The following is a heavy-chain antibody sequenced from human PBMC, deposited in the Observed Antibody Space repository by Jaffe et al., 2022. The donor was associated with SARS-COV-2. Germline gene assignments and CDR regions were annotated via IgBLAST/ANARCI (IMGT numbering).Heavy chain of an antibody. Sequence: EVQLVESGGGLVKPGGSLRLSCAASGFTFSSYSMNWVRQAPGKGLEWVSSISSSSSYIYYADSVKGRFTISRDNAKNSLYLQMNSLRAEDTAVYYCAPYRRIAGGYYFDYWGQGTLVTVSS. CDR3: APYRRIAGGYYFDY. D-gene: IGHD6-13*01. CDR1: GFTFSSYS. V-gene: IGHV3-21*01. J-gene: IGHJ4*02. CDR2: ISSSSSYI.